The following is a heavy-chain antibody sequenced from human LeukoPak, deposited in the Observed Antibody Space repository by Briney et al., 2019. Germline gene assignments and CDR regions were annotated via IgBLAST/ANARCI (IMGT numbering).Heavy chain of an antibody. J-gene: IGHJ4*02. CDR3: ARHYGERLLWFGELLYNYFDY. CDR2: IYYSGST. V-gene: IGHV4-39*01. Sequence: PSETLSLTCTVSGDSISSNNYYWGWIRQPPGKGLKWIGTIYYSGSTYYNPSLKSRLTISVDTSKNQFSLKLSSVTAADTAVYYCARHYGERLLWFGELLYNYFDYWGQGTLVTVSS. D-gene: IGHD3-10*01. CDR1: GDSISSNNYY.